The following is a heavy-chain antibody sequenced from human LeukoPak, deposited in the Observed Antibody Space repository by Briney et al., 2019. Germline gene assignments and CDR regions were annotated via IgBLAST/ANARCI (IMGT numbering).Heavy chain of an antibody. CDR1: GSSFGTYA. Sequence: GGSLRLSCGASGSSFGTYAMNWVRQAPGKGLVWVSRIYPDGSTTNYADSVKGRSTISRDNAMNTLYLQMNSLRVEDTAVYYCGTLTSGLPWGQGSLVSVSS. D-gene: IGHD3-10*01. CDR3: GTLTSGLP. J-gene: IGHJ5*02. V-gene: IGHV3-74*01. CDR2: IYPDGSTT.